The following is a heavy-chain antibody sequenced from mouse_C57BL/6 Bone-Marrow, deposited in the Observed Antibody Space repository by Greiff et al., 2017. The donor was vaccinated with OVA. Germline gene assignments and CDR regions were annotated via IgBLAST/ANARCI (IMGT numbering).Heavy chain of an antibody. Sequence: EVQLQQSGPVLVKPGASVKMSCKASGYTFTDYYMNWVKQSHGKSLEWIGVINPYNGGTSYNQKFKGKATLTVDKSSSTAYMELNSLTSEDSAVYYCARRLKIYYGNLYYFDYWGQGTTLTVSS. V-gene: IGHV1-19*01. CDR3: ARRLKIYYGNLYYFDY. CDR1: GYTFTDYY. J-gene: IGHJ2*01. D-gene: IGHD2-1*01. CDR2: INPYNGGT.